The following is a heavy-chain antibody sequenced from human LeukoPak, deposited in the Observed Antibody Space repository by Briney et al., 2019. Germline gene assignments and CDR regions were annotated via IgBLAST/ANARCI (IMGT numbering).Heavy chain of an antibody. D-gene: IGHD1-1*01. CDR1: GYTFTSYG. CDR3: ARDITTIPYNWFDP. J-gene: IGHJ5*02. Sequence: ASVKVSCKASGYTFTSYGISWVRQAPGQGLEWMGWISAYNGNTNYAQKLQGRVTMTTDTSTSTAYMELRSLRSDDTAVYYCARDITTIPYNWFDPWGQGTLVTVSS. V-gene: IGHV1-18*01. CDR2: ISAYNGNT.